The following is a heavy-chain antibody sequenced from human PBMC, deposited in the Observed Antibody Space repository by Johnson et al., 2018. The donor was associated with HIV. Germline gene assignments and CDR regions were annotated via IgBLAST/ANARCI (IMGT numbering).Heavy chain of an antibody. V-gene: IGHV3-30*18. CDR3: AKGWIVGATKGEVDAFDI. CDR2: ILYRGSNN. CDR1: GFTFSNYG. Sequence: QVQLVESGGGVVQPGRSLRLSCAASGFTFSNYGMHWVRQAPGKGLEWVAVILYRGSNNYYADSVKGRFTISRDNAKNSLYLQMNSLRAEDTALYYCAKGWIVGATKGEVDAFDIWGQGTMVTVSS. J-gene: IGHJ3*02. D-gene: IGHD1-26*01.